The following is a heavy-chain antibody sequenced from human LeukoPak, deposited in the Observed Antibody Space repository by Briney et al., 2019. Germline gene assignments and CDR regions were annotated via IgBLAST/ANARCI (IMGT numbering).Heavy chain of an antibody. Sequence: SETLSLTCSVSGGAISSFYWSWIRQPPGKGLEWIGYIHYLDTKYNPSLKSRVTISADTSKNEFSLNLISVTAADTAVYYCARSYGYNSEYWGQGILVTVSS. J-gene: IGHJ4*02. V-gene: IGHV4-59*13. CDR2: IHYLDT. CDR1: GGAISSFY. D-gene: IGHD5-24*01. CDR3: ARSYGYNSEY.